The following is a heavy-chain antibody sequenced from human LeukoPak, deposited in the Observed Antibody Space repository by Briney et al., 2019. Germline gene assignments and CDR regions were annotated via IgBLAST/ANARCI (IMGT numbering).Heavy chain of an antibody. CDR2: INTNTGNP. D-gene: IGHD6-19*01. CDR1: GYTFTSYY. CDR3: AREYSSGWYDYYYYYMDV. V-gene: IGHV7-4-1*02. Sequence: GASVKVSCKASGYTFTSYYMHWVRQAPGQGLEWMGWINTNTGNPTYAQGFTGRFVFSLDTSVSTAYLQISSLKAEDTAVYYCAREYSSGWYDYYYYYMDVWGKGTTVTVSS. J-gene: IGHJ6*03.